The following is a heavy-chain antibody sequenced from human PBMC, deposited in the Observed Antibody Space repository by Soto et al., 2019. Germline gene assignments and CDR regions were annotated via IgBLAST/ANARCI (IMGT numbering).Heavy chain of an antibody. J-gene: IGHJ6*02. CDR2: IVPIFGTT. V-gene: IGHV1-69*12. Sequence: QVQLVQSGAEVKKPGSSVKVSCKVSGGTFSNYAIDWVRLAPGHGLEWMGGIVPIFGTTYYTQKFQGRATIIADDSTTTAYLEMSSLRSEDTAIYSCARVEAVASLYNYHGLDVWGQGTPVTVSS. CDR3: ARVEAVASLYNYHGLDV. D-gene: IGHD6-19*01. CDR1: GGTFSNYA.